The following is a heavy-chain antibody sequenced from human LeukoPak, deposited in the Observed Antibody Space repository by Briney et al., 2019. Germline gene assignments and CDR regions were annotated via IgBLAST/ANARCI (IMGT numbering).Heavy chain of an antibody. V-gene: IGHV1-2*04. J-gene: IGHJ5*02. CDR3: AQDRSGSYFGWFDP. D-gene: IGHD1-26*01. CDR2: INPNSGGT. Sequence: ASVKVSCKASGYTFTGYYMHWVRQAPGQGLEWMGWINPNSGGTNYAQKFQGWVTMTRDTSISTAYMELSRLRSDDTAVYYCAQDRSGSYFGWFDPWGQGTLVTASS. CDR1: GYTFTGYY.